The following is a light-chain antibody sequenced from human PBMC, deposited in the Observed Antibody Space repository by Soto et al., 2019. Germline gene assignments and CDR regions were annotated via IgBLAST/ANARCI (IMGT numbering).Light chain of an antibody. J-gene: IGKJ4*01. CDR2: AAS. V-gene: IGKV1-39*01. Sequence: DIQMTQSPSSLSASVGDRVTITCRASQSISSYLNWYQQKPGKAPKLLIYAASSLQSGVPSRFSGSASGTDFTLTISSLQPEDFATYYCQQSYGTPLTFGGGTKVDIK. CDR1: QSISSY. CDR3: QQSYGTPLT.